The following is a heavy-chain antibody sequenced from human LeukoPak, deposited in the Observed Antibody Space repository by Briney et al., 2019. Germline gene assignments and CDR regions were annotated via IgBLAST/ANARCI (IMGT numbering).Heavy chain of an antibody. CDR3: AKELTRGLWLNYFDY. Sequence: VGSLRLSCAASGFTFSSYATSWVRQAPGKGLEWVSAISGSGGSTYYADSVKGRFTISRDNSKNTLYLQMNSLRAEDTAVYYCAKELTRGLWLNYFDYWGQGTLVTVSS. CDR2: ISGSGGST. CDR1: GFTFSSYA. V-gene: IGHV3-23*01. D-gene: IGHD3-10*01. J-gene: IGHJ4*02.